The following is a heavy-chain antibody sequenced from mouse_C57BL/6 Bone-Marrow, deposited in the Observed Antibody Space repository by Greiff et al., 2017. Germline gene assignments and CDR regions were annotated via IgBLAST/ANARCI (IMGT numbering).Heavy chain of an antibody. CDR2: ISDGGSYT. Sequence: EVQGVESGGGLVKPGGSLKLSCAASGFTFSSYAMSWVRQTPEKRLEWVATISDGGSYTYYPDNVKGRFTISRANAKNNLYLQMSHLKSEDTAMYYCAREGLRAWFAYWGQGTLVTVSA. CDR3: AREGLRAWFAY. V-gene: IGHV5-4*01. D-gene: IGHD2-4*01. CDR1: GFTFSSYA. J-gene: IGHJ3*01.